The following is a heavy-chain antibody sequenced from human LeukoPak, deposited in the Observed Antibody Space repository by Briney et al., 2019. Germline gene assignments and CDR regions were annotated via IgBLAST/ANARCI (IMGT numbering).Heavy chain of an antibody. Sequence: PGGSLRLSCAASGFIFSSYAMSWGRQAPGKGLEWVSAIGGSGGSTYYADSVKGRFTISRDNSKNTLYLQMSSLRAEDTAVYYCAKDRRIALAGTMVDYWGQGILVTVST. CDR3: AKDRRIALAGTMVDY. CDR2: IGGSGGST. J-gene: IGHJ4*02. V-gene: IGHV3-23*01. CDR1: GFIFSSYA. D-gene: IGHD6-19*01.